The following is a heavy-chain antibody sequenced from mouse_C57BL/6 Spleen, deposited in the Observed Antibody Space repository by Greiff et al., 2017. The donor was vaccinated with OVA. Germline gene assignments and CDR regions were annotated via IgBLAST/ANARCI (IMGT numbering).Heavy chain of an antibody. CDR1: GYTFTSSW. CDR3: ARGGSSPAWFAY. D-gene: IGHD1-1*01. V-gene: IGHV1-55*01. Sequence: QVQLQQPGAELVKPGASVKMSCKASGYTFTSSWITWVKQRPGHGLEWIGDIYPGSGSTNYNEKFKSKATLTVDTSSSTAYMQLSSLTSEDSAVYYCARGGSSPAWFAYWGQGTLVTVSA. CDR2: IYPGSGST. J-gene: IGHJ3*01.